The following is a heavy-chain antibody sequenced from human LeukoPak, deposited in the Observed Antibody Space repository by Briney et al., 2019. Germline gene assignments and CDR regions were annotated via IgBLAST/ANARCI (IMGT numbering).Heavy chain of an antibody. J-gene: IGHJ5*02. CDR2: IYPGDSDT. Sequence: GASLQISCQGSGSSFTSYWIGWVRQLPGKGLEWMGIIYPGDSDTRYSPSFQGQVTISADKSISTAYLQWSSLKASDTAMYYCARHLAVAGTLPNWFDPWGQGTLVTVSS. V-gene: IGHV5-51*01. CDR1: GSSFTSYW. CDR3: ARHLAVAGTLPNWFDP. D-gene: IGHD6-19*01.